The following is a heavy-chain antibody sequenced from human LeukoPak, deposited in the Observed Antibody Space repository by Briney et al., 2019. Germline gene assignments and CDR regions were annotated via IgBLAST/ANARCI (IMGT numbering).Heavy chain of an antibody. CDR1: GGTFTSYA. CDR3: AGIAAAGGDY. V-gene: IGHV1-69*04. J-gene: IGHJ4*02. D-gene: IGHD6-13*01. CDR2: IIPILGIA. Sequence: SVKVSCKASGGTFTSYAISWVRQAPGQGLEWMGRIIPILGIANYAQKFQGRVTITADKSTSTAYMELSSLRSDDTAVYYCAGIAAAGGDYWGQGTLVTVSS.